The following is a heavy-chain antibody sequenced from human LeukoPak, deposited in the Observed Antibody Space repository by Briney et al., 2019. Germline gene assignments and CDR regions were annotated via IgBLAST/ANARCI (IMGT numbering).Heavy chain of an antibody. J-gene: IGHJ2*01. V-gene: IGHV3-30*03. Sequence: GRSLRLSCAASGFTFSSYGMHWVRQAPGKGLEWVAVISYDGSNKYYADSVKGRFTISRDNSENTLYLQMNSLRAEDTAVYYCVTTWGAHYWYFDLWGRGALVTVSS. CDR1: GFTFSSYG. D-gene: IGHD1-26*01. CDR3: VTTWGAHYWYFDL. CDR2: ISYDGSNK.